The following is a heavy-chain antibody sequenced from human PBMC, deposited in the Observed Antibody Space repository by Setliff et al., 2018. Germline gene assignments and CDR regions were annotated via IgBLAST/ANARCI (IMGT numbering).Heavy chain of an antibody. J-gene: IGHJ4*02. CDR3: ARGGSGGNSLLGY. V-gene: IGHV3-74*03. D-gene: IGHD2-21*02. CDR2: ISTDGSSI. Sequence: GGSLRLSCVTSGFTFSTYWMHWVRQAPGQGLVWVARISTDGSSITYADSVKGRFTISRDNARNTLYLQMNSLTAEDTAVYYCARGGSGGNSLLGYWGQGTLVTVSS. CDR1: GFTFSTYW.